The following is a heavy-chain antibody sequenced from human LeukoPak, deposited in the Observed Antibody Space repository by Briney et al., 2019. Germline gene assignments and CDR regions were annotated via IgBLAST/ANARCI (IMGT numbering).Heavy chain of an antibody. V-gene: IGHV1-2*02. Sequence: APVKVSCKASGYTFTGYYMHWVRQAPGQGLEWMGWINPNSGGTNYAQKFQGRVTMTRDTSISTAYMELSRLRSDDTAVYYCARVLLPSRITMVQQIQHWGQGTLVTVSS. CDR2: INPNSGGT. CDR3: ARVLLPSRITMVQQIQH. J-gene: IGHJ1*01. D-gene: IGHD3-10*01. CDR1: GYTFTGYY.